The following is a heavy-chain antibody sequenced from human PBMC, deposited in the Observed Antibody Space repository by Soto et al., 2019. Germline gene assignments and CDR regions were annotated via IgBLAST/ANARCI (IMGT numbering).Heavy chain of an antibody. CDR1: GFTFSSYS. D-gene: IGHD5-12*01. J-gene: IGHJ4*02. CDR2: ISSSSSTI. Sequence: GGSLRLSCAASGFTFSSYSMNWVRQAPGKGLEWVSYISSSSSTIYYADSVKGRFTISRDNAKNSLYLQMNSLRDEDTAVYYCARDLSEMATIPFDYWGQGTLVTVSS. CDR3: ARDLSEMATIPFDY. V-gene: IGHV3-48*02.